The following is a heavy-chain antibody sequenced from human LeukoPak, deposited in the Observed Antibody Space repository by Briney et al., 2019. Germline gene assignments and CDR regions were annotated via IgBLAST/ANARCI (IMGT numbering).Heavy chain of an antibody. CDR1: GFTFSGYW. J-gene: IGHJ4*02. Sequence: AGSLRLSCAASGFTFSGYWMHWVRQAPGKGLVWVSRINSDGSSTTYADSVKGRFTISRDNAKNTLYLQMNSLRAEDTAVYYCARGPYYAVLDYWGLGTQVTVSS. D-gene: IGHD3-22*01. CDR2: INSDGSST. V-gene: IGHV3-74*01. CDR3: ARGPYYAVLDY.